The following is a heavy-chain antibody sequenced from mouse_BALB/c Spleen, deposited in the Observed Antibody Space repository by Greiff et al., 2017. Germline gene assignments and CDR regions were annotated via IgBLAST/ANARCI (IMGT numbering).Heavy chain of an antibody. CDR2: IWAGGST. Sequence: VKLVESGPGLVAPSQSLSITCTVSGFSLTSYGVHWVRQPPGKGLEWLGVIWAGGSTNYNSALMSRLSISKDNSKSQVFLKMNSLQTDDTAMYYCARQLGLRGGFDYWGQGTTLTVSS. D-gene: IGHD3-1*01. J-gene: IGHJ2*01. V-gene: IGHV2-9*02. CDR3: ARQLGLRGGFDY. CDR1: GFSLTSYG.